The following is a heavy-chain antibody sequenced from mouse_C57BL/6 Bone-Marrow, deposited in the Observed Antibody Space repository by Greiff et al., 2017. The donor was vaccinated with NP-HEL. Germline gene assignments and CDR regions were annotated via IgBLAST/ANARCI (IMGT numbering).Heavy chain of an antibody. J-gene: IGHJ1*03. Sequence: EVQLQHSGAELVRPGASVKLSCTASGFNIKDDYMHWVKQRPEQGLEWIGWIDPENGDTEYASKFQGKATITADTSSNTAYLQLSSLTSEDTAVYYCTGSSHWYFDVWGTGTTVTVSS. CDR1: GFNIKDDY. CDR2: IDPENGDT. D-gene: IGHD1-1*01. CDR3: TGSSHWYFDV. V-gene: IGHV14-4*01.